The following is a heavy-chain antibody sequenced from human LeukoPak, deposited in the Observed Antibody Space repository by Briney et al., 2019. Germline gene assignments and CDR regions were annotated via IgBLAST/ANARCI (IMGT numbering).Heavy chain of an antibody. Sequence: PGVSLTLSCAASGFTFSSYAMSWVRQAPGKGREWVSAISGSGGSTDYAESVKGRFTMSRDNSKNTLYLQMNSLRAEDTAVYYCAKGPPQPYDFWSGYEYYYGMDVWGQGTTVTVSS. CDR1: GFTFSSYA. V-gene: IGHV3-23*01. J-gene: IGHJ6*02. D-gene: IGHD3-3*01. CDR2: ISGSGGST. CDR3: AKGPPQPYDFWSGYEYYYGMDV.